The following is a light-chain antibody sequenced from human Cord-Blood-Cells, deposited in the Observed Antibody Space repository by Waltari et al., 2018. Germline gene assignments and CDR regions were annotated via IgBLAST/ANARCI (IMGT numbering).Light chain of an antibody. CDR2: GAS. J-gene: IGKJ1*01. CDR1: QRVSSSY. V-gene: IGKV3-20*01. CDR3: QQYSSSPRT. Sequence: VLTQSQGLRPLFSGAKATLPCRASQRVSSSYLAWYQQKPGQAPRLLIYGASSMATGIPDRFSGSGSGTDFTLTISRLEPEDFAMYYCQQYSSSPRTFGQGTKVEIK.